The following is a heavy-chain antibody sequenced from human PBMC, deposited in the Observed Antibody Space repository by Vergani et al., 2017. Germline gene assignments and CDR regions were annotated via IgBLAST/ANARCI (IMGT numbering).Heavy chain of an antibody. V-gene: IGHV5-51*01. CDR3: ARHIAVAGTGADY. CDR2: IYPGDSDT. D-gene: IGHD6-19*01. J-gene: IGHJ4*02. Sequence: EVQLVQSGAEVKKPGESLKISCKRSGYTFTSYWIGWVRQMPGKGLGWMGIIYPGDSDTRYSPSFQGQVTISADKSISTAYLQCISLKASDTAMYYCARHIAVAGTGADYWGQGTLVTVSS. CDR1: GYTFTSYW.